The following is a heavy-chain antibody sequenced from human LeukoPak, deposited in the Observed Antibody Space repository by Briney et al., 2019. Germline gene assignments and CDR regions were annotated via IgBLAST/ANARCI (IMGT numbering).Heavy chain of an antibody. V-gene: IGHV3-23*01. J-gene: IGHJ6*02. D-gene: IGHD2-8*01. CDR3: AKLRAGVPYYGLDV. CDR2: VSGGGDVP. Sequence: GGSLRLSCAASGFTFINYAMNWVRQAPGKGLEWVSTVSGGGDVPYYADSVRGRFTISRDNAENTLHLQMSSLRADDTAMYYCAKLRAGVPYYGLDVWGQGTTVTISS. CDR1: GFTFINYA.